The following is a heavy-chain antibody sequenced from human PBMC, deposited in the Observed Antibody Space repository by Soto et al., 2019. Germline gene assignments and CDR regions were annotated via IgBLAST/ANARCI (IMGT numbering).Heavy chain of an antibody. D-gene: IGHD2-21*02. CDR3: ALRFCGGNFYGLWFDT. CDR2: IYWDGEK. J-gene: IGHJ5*02. Sequence: QVTLKESGPTLVKPTQTLTLTCTLSGFSLSTSRSGVAWIRQPPGKAPEWLALIYWDGEKHYNPSLKNRLTVTKNMYGNQGVLTMTTMDPMDTGTYSCALRFCGGNFYGLWFDTWGQGTVVTVSS. V-gene: IGHV2-5*02. CDR1: GFSLSTSRSG.